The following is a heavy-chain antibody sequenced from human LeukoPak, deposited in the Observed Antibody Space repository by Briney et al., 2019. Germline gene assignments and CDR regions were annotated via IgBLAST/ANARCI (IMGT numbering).Heavy chain of an antibody. J-gene: IGHJ3*02. Sequence: PETLSLTCTVSGGSISSRSYYWGWLRQPPGKGLEWLGSIYYSGSTYYNPSLKSRITISVDTSKNQFSLKMSPVTAADTAVYSCACAPVRATYPDWVQDAFDIWGQRTMGTVSS. CDR2: IYYSGST. D-gene: IGHD3/OR15-3a*01. V-gene: IGHV4-39*07. CDR3: ACAPVRATYPDWVQDAFDI. CDR1: GGSISSRSYY.